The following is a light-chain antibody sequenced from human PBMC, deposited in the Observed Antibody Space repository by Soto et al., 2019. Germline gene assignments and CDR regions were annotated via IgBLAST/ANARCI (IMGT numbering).Light chain of an antibody. Sequence: DIQMTQSPSSLSASIGERVSFTFQASQDISKFLNWYQHKPGPAPRLLIYAASKSHFGVPSRFSGSGSGTDFTFTISSLQPEDNATYYCQQYENRPYTFGPGTKVDIK. CDR2: AAS. J-gene: IGKJ3*01. CDR3: QQYENRPYT. V-gene: IGKV1-33*01. CDR1: QDISKF.